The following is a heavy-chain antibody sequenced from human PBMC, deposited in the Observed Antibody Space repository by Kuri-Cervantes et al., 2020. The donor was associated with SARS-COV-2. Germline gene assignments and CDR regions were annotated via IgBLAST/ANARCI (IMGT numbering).Heavy chain of an antibody. V-gene: IGHV4-61*09. CDR3: GKVSWLQLWRRYSDS. CDR1: GGSISSGSYY. D-gene: IGHD5-24*01. J-gene: IGHJ4*02. CDR2: IYTSGST. Sequence: LRLSCTVSGGSISSGSYYWSWIRQPAGKGLEWIGHIYTSGSTNYNPSLKSRVTISVDTSKNQFSLSLTSTTAADTAVYYCGKVSWLQLWRRYSDSWGQGTLVTVSS.